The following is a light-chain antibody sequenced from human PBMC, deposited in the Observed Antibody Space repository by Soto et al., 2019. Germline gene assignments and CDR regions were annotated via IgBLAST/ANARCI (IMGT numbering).Light chain of an antibody. CDR2: AAS. CDR3: QQYGSSPPYT. Sequence: ENMLTQSPGTLSLSPGERATLSCRASQSVRYNSVSWFQQKPGQAPRLLILAASTRATGIPDRFSGSGSGTEFTLTISRLEPEDFAVYFCQQYGSSPPYTFGQGSKLEIK. CDR1: QSVRYNS. J-gene: IGKJ2*01. V-gene: IGKV3-20*01.